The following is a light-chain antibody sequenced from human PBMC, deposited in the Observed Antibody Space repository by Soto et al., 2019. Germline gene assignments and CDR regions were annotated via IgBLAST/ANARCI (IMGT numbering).Light chain of an antibody. Sequence: EIVLTQSPANLSLSPGERATLSCRASQSVNSYLAWYQQKPGQAPRPLIYGASSRATGIPARFSGRGSGTDCTLTISSLEPEDFAVYYCQHRGKWPRTFGQGTKLEIK. CDR2: GAS. V-gene: IGKV3-11*01. CDR1: QSVNSY. J-gene: IGKJ2*01. CDR3: QHRGKWPRT.